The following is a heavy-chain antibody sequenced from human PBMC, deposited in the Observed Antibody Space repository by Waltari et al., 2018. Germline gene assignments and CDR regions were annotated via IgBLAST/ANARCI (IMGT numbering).Heavy chain of an antibody. V-gene: IGHV4-34*01. Sequence: QVQLQQWGAGLLKPSETLSLTCAVYGGSFSGYYWSWIRQPPGKGLDWIGEINHSGRPHYSPSLKIRLTISVGSSKNQFALKLCSVTDADTAVYYCARDWRYSYGYWAGRSPGTSWFDPWGQGTLVTVSS. CDR1: GGSFSGYY. D-gene: IGHD5-18*01. CDR2: INHSGRP. J-gene: IGHJ5*02. CDR3: ARDWRYSYGYWAGRSPGTSWFDP.